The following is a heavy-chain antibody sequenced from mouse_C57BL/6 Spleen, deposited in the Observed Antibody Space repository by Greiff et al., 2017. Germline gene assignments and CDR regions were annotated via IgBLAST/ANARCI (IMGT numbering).Heavy chain of an antibody. Sequence: QVQLQQSGPELVKPGASVKISCKASGYAFSSSWMNWVKQRPGKGLEWIGRIYPGDGDTNYNGKFKGKATLTADKSSSTAYMQLSSLTSADSAVYFCARDPDSSGSFAYWGQGTLVTVSA. CDR2: IYPGDGDT. CDR1: GYAFSSSW. V-gene: IGHV1-82*01. D-gene: IGHD3-2*02. J-gene: IGHJ3*01. CDR3: ARDPDSSGSFAY.